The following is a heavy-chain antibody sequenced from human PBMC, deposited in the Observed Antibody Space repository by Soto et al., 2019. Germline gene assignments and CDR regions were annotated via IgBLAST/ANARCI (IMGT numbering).Heavy chain of an antibody. CDR3: VRPRPSGENYGMDV. J-gene: IGHJ6*02. CDR2: LYTEGTT. D-gene: IGHD3-16*01. V-gene: IGHV3-53*01. CDR1: GLAVSHNY. Sequence: GGSLRLSCVASGLAVSHNYMAWVRQAPEMGLEWVSILYTEGTTYYADSVKGRFTISRDSSKNTLFLQMDSLRAEDTAVYYCVRPRPSGENYGMDVWGQGTTVTVSS.